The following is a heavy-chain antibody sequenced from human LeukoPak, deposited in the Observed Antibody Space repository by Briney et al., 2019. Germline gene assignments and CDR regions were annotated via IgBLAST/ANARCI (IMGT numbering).Heavy chain of an antibody. Sequence: VASVKVSCKASGYTFTSYYMHWVRQAPGQGLEWMGIINPSGGSTSYAQKFQGRVTMTRDTSTSTVYMELSSLRSEDTAVYYCARDPYGPRTGYYYYMDVWGKGTTVTVS. D-gene: IGHD3-10*01. CDR2: INPSGGST. CDR3: ARDPYGPRTGYYYYMDV. J-gene: IGHJ6*03. V-gene: IGHV1-46*01. CDR1: GYTFTSYY.